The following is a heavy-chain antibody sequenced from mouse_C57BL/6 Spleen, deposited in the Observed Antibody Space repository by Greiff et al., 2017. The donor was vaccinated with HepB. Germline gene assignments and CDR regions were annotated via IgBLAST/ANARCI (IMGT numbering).Heavy chain of an antibody. Sequence: VQLQQPGAELVRPGSSVKLSCKASGYTFTSYWMHWVKQRPIQGLEWIGNIDPSDSETHYNQKFKDKATLTVDKSSSTAYMQLSSLTSEDSAVYYWARMGTTVVFDYWGQGTTLTVSS. CDR1: GYTFTSYW. CDR3: ARMGTTVVFDY. D-gene: IGHD1-1*01. V-gene: IGHV1-52*01. J-gene: IGHJ2*01. CDR2: IDPSDSET.